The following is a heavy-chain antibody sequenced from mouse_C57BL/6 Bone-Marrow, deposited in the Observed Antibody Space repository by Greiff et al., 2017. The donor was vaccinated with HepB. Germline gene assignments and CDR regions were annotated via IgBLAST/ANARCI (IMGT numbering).Heavy chain of an antibody. CDR3: TTWNGNYEGDYYYAIDY. J-gene: IGHJ4*01. CDR1: GFNIKDDY. V-gene: IGHV14-4*01. Sequence: EVQLQQSGAELVRPGASVKLSCTASGFNIKDDYMHWVKQRPEQGLEWIGWIDPENGDTEYASKFQGKATITADTSSNTAYLQLSSLTSEDTAVYYCTTWNGNYEGDYYYAIDYWGQGTSVTVSS. D-gene: IGHD2-1*01. CDR2: IDPENGDT.